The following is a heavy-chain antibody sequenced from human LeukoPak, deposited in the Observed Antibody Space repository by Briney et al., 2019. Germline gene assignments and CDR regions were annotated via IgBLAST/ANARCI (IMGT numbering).Heavy chain of an antibody. Sequence: TGGSLRLSCAASGFTFSSYAMSWVRQAPGKGLEWVSAISGSGGSTYYADSVKGRFTISRDNSKNTLYLQMNSLRAEDTAVYYCAKVLERRPYYFDYWGQGTLVTVSS. CDR2: ISGSGGST. CDR1: GFTFSSYA. D-gene: IGHD1-1*01. J-gene: IGHJ4*02. V-gene: IGHV3-23*01. CDR3: AKVLERRPYYFDY.